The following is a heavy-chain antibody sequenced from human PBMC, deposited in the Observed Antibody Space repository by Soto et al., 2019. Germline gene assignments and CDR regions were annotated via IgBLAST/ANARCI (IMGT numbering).Heavy chain of an antibody. D-gene: IGHD3-3*01. CDR3: ARDVNKYDFWSGYFKFRSDY. CDR1: GYTFTSYG. Sequence: ASVKVSCKASGYTFTSYGISWVRQAPGQGLEWMGWISAYNGNTNYAQKLQGRVTMTTDTSTSTAYMELRSLRSDDTAVYYCARDVNKYDFWSGYFKFRSDYCGQVTLVTVSS. J-gene: IGHJ4*02. CDR2: ISAYNGNT. V-gene: IGHV1-18*04.